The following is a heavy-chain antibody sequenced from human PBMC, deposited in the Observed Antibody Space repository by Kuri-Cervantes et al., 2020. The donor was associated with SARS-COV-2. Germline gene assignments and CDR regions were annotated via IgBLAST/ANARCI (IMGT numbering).Heavy chain of an antibody. V-gene: IGHV3-30-3*01. CDR3: AKDGKRYYDFWSNLYPNNAYSYYYMDV. Sequence: GESLKISCAASGFTFSSYAMHWVRQAPGKGLEWVAVISYDGSNKYYADSVKGRFTISRDNSKNTLYLQMNSLRAEDTAVYYCAKDGKRYYDFWSNLYPNNAYSYYYMDVWGKGTTVTVSS. D-gene: IGHD3-3*01. J-gene: IGHJ6*03. CDR1: GFTFSSYA. CDR2: ISYDGSNK.